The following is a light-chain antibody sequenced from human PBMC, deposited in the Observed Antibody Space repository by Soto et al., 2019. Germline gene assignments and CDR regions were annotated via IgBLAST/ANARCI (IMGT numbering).Light chain of an antibody. CDR1: QSISTN. CDR2: GAS. Sequence: EIVMTQSPASLSVSPGERATLSCRAGQSISTNLAWYQQIPGQAPRLLIYGASTRATGIPARFSGSGSGTDFTLTISSLQSEDFAVYYCQQYNNWPPVTFGQGTKVDIK. V-gene: IGKV3-15*01. J-gene: IGKJ1*01. CDR3: QQYNNWPPVT.